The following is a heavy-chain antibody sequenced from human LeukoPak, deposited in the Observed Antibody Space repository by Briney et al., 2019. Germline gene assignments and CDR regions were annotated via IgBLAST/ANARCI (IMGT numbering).Heavy chain of an antibody. D-gene: IGHD3-3*02. CDR2: INPNSGDT. Sequence: ASVKVSCKASGYTFTAYYIHWGRQAPGQGLEWMGSINPNSGDTNYAQKFQDRVTMTSDRSIITAYMEPNRLRSDDTAVYYCARDRTFWFDPWGQGTLVTVSS. V-gene: IGHV1-2*02. J-gene: IGHJ5*02. CDR3: ARDRTFWFDP. CDR1: GYTFTAYY.